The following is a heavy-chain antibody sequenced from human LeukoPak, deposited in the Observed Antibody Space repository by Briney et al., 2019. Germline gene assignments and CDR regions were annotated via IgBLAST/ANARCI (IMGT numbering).Heavy chain of an antibody. Sequence: ASVKVSCKASGGTFSSYAISWVRQAPGQGPEWMGGIIPIFGTANYAQKFQGRVTITADESTSTAYMELSSLRSEDTAVYYCARGEAVAGPPDYWGQGTLVTVSS. CDR1: GGTFSSYA. CDR2: IIPIFGTA. D-gene: IGHD6-19*01. CDR3: ARGEAVAGPPDY. J-gene: IGHJ4*02. V-gene: IGHV1-69*13.